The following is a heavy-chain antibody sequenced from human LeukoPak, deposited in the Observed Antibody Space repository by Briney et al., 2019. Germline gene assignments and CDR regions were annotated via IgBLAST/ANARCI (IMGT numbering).Heavy chain of an antibody. V-gene: IGHV3-20*04. Sequence: GGSLRLSCAATGFTFKDYGMHWVRQPPGKGLEWVSSINWNGGGTDYADSVKGRFTISRDNSKNTLYLQMNSLRAEDTAVYYCAKFRDSSGYINWFDPWGQGTLVTVSS. CDR1: GFTFKDYG. D-gene: IGHD3-22*01. J-gene: IGHJ5*02. CDR3: AKFRDSSGYINWFDP. CDR2: INWNGGGT.